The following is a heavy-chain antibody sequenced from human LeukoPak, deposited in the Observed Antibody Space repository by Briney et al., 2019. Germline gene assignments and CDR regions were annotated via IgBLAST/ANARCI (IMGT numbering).Heavy chain of an antibody. Sequence: SETLSLTCTVSGYSINSGYYWGWIRQPPGKGLEWIAIIYHSGSTYYNPSLKSRVTISVDTSKNQFSLKLSSVTAADTAVYYCARRIRYFDWSTWGYWGQGTLVTVSS. V-gene: IGHV4-38-2*02. D-gene: IGHD3-9*01. CDR2: IYHSGST. CDR3: ARRIRYFDWSTWGY. J-gene: IGHJ4*02. CDR1: GYSINSGYY.